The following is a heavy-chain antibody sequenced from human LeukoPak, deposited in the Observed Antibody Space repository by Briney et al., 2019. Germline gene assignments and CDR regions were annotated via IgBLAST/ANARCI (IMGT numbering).Heavy chain of an antibody. J-gene: IGHJ6*02. CDR3: ARARILYGMDV. V-gene: IGHV4-30-2*01. CDR1: GGSISSGGYS. CDR2: IYHSGST. Sequence: SETLSLTCAVSGGSISSGGYSWRWIRQPPGKGLEWIGYIYHSGSTYYNPSLKSRVTISVDRSKNQFSLKLSSVTAADTAVYYCARARILYGMDVWGQGTTVTVSS. D-gene: IGHD2-15*01.